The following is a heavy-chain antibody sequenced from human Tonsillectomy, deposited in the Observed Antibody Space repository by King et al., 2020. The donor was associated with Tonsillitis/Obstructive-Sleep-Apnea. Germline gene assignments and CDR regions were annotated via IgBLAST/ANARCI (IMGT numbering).Heavy chain of an antibody. V-gene: IGHV3-13*01. J-gene: IGHJ6*03. Sequence: VQLVESGGGLVQPGGSLRLSCAASGFTFSNYDMHWVRQAPGKGLEWVSGIGTAADTYFPGSVKGRFTISRENAKNSLYLQMNSLRAGDTAVYYCARASNSYYYMDVWGKGTTVTVSS. CDR3: ARASNSYYYMDV. CDR1: GFTFSNYD. CDR2: IGTAADT.